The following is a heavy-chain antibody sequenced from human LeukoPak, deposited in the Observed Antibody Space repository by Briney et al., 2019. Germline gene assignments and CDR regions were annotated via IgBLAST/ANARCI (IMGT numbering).Heavy chain of an antibody. Sequence: ASLRISCKGVGYRFTNYWIGCVRQMPGKDLEWMGIIYPGDSDTRYNPSFQGQVTISADTSINTAYLQWSSLKASDTAMYYCVLAGSGSYYFDYWGQGILVTVSS. J-gene: IGHJ4*02. D-gene: IGHD3-10*01. CDR1: GYRFTNYW. CDR2: IYPGDSDT. CDR3: VLAGSGSYYFDY. V-gene: IGHV5-51*01.